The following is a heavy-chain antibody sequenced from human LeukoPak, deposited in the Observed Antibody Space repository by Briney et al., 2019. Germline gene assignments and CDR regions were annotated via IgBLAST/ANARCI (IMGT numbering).Heavy chain of an antibody. CDR2: FNPNSGGT. CDR3: AAVNPVYDFWSDAFDI. Sequence: GASVKVSCKASGYTFAGYYMHWVRQAPGQGLEWTGWFNPNSGGTNYAQKFQERVTITRDMSTSTAYMELSSLRSEDTAVYYCAAVNPVYDFWSDAFDIWGQGTMVTVSS. D-gene: IGHD3-3*01. J-gene: IGHJ3*02. CDR1: GYTFAGYY. V-gene: IGHV1-2*02.